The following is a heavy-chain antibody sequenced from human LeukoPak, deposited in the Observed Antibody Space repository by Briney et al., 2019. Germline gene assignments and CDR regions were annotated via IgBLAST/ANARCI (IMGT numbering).Heavy chain of an antibody. CDR1: GYTFTGYY. J-gene: IGHJ4*02. CDR3: ARQFSRYYYDSSGDY. D-gene: IGHD3-22*01. V-gene: IGHV1-2*06. CDR2: INPNSGGT. Sequence: GASVKVSCKASGYTFTGYYMHWVRQAPGQGLEWMGRINPNSGGTNYAQKFQGRVTMTRDTSISTAYMELSRLRSDDTAVYYCARQFSRYYYDSSGDYRGQGTLVTVSS.